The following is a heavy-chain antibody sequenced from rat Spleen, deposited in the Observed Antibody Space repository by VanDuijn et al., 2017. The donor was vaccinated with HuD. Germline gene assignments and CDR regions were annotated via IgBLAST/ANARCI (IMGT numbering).Heavy chain of an antibody. CDR3: TTDHYSSNRGFDY. CDR1: GFTFNNYW. V-gene: IGHV5-31*01. D-gene: IGHD1-2*01. CDR2: ISNASGRT. J-gene: IGHJ2*01. Sequence: EVQLVESGGGLVQPGRSLKLSCVASGFTFNNYWMTWVRQAPGMGLEWVASISNASGRTYYPDSVKGRFTISRDNAKSTLCLQLNSLRSEDTDTYYCTTDHYSSNRGFDYRGQGVMVTVSS.